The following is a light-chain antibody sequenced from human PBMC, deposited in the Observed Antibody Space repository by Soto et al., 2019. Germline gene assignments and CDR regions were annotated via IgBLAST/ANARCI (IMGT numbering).Light chain of an antibody. J-gene: IGKJ4*01. V-gene: IGKV1-33*01. CDR1: QGISIY. CDR3: QQYDNLPLT. Sequence: EIQMIQSPSSLSASVGDRFTITCRSSQGISIYLNWFQQKPGKAPKLLIYDASDLETGVPSRFSGSGSGTDFTFTINSLQPEDIATYYCQQYDNLPLTFGGGTKVDIK. CDR2: DAS.